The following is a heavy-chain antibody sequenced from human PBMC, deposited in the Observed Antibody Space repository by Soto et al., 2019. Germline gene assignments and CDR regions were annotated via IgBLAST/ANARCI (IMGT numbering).Heavy chain of an antibody. CDR1: GASLSSYY. Sequence: SETLSLTCVVSGASLSSYYWSWIRQPPGKGLEWIGYIYYSGSTNYNPSLKSRVTISVDTSKNQFSLKLSSVTAADTAVYYCARVRSYDSSGYYLDPFDIWGQGTMVT. CDR2: IYYSGST. V-gene: IGHV4-59*01. D-gene: IGHD3-22*01. CDR3: ARVRSYDSSGYYLDPFDI. J-gene: IGHJ3*02.